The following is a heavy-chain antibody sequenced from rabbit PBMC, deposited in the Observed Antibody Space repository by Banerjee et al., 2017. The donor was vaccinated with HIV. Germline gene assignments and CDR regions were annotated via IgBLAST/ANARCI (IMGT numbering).Heavy chain of an antibody. J-gene: IGHJ3*01. CDR1: GFDFSSNA. Sequence: QEQLEESGGGLVKPEGSLTLTCKASGFDFSSNAMCWVRQAPGKGLEWIACIYTGSSGSTYYASWAKGRFTISKTSSTTVTLQMTSLTAADTATYFCARGAGYGGHGDAYNGMDLWGQGTLVTVS. D-gene: IGHD4-2*01. CDR2: IYTGSSGST. CDR3: ARGAGYGGHGDAYNGMDL. V-gene: IGHV1S45*01.